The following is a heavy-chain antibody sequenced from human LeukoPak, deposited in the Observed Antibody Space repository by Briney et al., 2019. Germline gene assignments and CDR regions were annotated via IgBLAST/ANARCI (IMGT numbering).Heavy chain of an antibody. CDR2: INPNSGGT. V-gene: IGHV1-2*04. D-gene: IGHD6-19*01. CDR3: ARAPRYSSGWYYYYYGMDV. Sequence: ASVKVSCKASGGTFSSYAISWVRQAPGQGLEWMGWINPNSGGTNYAQKFQGWVTMTRDTSISTAYMELSRLRSDDTAVYYCARAPRYSSGWYYYYYGMDVWGQGTTVTVSS. J-gene: IGHJ6*02. CDR1: GGTFSSYA.